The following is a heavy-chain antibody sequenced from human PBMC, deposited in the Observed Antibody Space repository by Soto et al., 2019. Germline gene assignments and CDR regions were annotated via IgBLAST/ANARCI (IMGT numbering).Heavy chain of an antibody. CDR2: AILLFGTS. D-gene: IGHD2-15*01. CDR3: ARAGGRHYYYYGMDV. J-gene: IGHJ6*02. CDR1: EGTFNNYA. V-gene: IGHV1-69*06. Sequence: QEQLVQSGPEMKKPGSSVTVSCKASEGTFNNYAICWVRQAPGRGLEWMGGAILLFGTSTSAQKFQGRVTITADRSTSTVYMEMRNLKPEDTALYYCARAGGRHYYYYGMDVWGQGTTVSV.